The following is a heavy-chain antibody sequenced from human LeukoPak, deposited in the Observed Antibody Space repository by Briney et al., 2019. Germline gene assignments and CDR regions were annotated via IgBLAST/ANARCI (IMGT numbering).Heavy chain of an antibody. V-gene: IGHV7-4-1*02. CDR2: INTNTGNP. CDR1: GYTFTRYA. J-gene: IGHJ4*02. CDR3: ARFTVTTPYYFDY. D-gene: IGHD4-17*01. Sequence: GASVKVSCKASGYTFTRYAVNWVRQAPGQGLDWIGWINTNTGNPTYAQGFTGRFVFSLDTSVSTAYLQISSLKAEDTAVYYCARFTVTTPYYFDYWGQGTLVTVSS.